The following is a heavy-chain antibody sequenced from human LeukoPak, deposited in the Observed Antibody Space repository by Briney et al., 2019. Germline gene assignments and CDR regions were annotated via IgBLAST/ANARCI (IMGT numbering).Heavy chain of an antibody. J-gene: IGHJ4*02. CDR1: GFTFSSYG. CDR3: ARDAPYYDILTGYLLDY. CDR2: ISGSGGRT. D-gene: IGHD3-9*01. V-gene: IGHV3-23*01. Sequence: GGSLRLSCAASGFTFSSYGMNWVRQAPGKGLEWVSGISGSGGRTYYADSVKGRFTISRDNAKNSLYLQMNSLRAEDTAVYYCARDAPYYDILTGYLLDYWGQGTLVTVSS.